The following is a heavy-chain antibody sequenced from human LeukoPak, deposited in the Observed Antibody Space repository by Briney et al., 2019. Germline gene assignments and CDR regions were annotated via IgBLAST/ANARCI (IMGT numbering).Heavy chain of an antibody. CDR3: ARSGSGYLRYYFDY. CDR2: INPNSGGT. CDR1: GYTFNGYY. J-gene: IGHJ4*02. Sequence: GASVKVSCKSSGYTFNGYYMHWVRQAPGQGLEWMGWINPNSGGTNYAQKFQGRVTMTRDTSISTAYMELSRLRSDDTAVYYCARSGSGYLRYYFDYWGQGTLVTVSS. V-gene: IGHV1-2*02. D-gene: IGHD5-12*01.